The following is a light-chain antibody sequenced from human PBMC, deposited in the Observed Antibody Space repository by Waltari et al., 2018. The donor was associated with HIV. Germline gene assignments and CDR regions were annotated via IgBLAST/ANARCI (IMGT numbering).Light chain of an antibody. CDR1: SSDVAGYNY. J-gene: IGLJ2*01. V-gene: IGLV2-8*01. Sequence: QSALTQPPSASGSPGQSVTISCTGTSSDVAGYNYVSWYQQHPGKAPKLMIYEVSKRPSAVPDRFSGSKSGNTASLTVSGLQPEDEADYYCNSYAGSNNVVFGGGTKLTVL. CDR2: EVS. CDR3: NSYAGSNNVV.